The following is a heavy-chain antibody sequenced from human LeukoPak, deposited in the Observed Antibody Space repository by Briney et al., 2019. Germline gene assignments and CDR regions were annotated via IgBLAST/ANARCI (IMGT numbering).Heavy chain of an antibody. CDR3: AREPVSGWLSSVYFDL. J-gene: IGHJ2*01. CDR2: INGSGGST. CDR1: GLTFRNYA. Sequence: PGGTLRVSCAASGLTFRNYAMSWVRQAPGKGLEWDSAINGSGGSTYYADSVKGRFTISRDNSKNTLYLQMNSLRAEDTAVYYCAREPVSGWLSSVYFDLWGRGTLVTVSS. D-gene: IGHD3-9*01. V-gene: IGHV3-23*01.